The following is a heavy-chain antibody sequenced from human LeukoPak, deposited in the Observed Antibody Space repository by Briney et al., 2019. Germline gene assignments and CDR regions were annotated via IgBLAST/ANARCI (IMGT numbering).Heavy chain of an antibody. V-gene: IGHV3-72*01. CDR3: TRVRLGAATRYFDC. CDR1: GLSFSDHY. J-gene: IGHJ4*02. CDR2: IKNKANSYGA. D-gene: IGHD1-26*01. Sequence: GGSLRPSCAASGLSFSDHYMDWVRLAPGKGLEWVGGIKNKANSYGADCAASVKGRFTLSRDDSKDSLYLQMNSLRSEDTALYYCTRVRLGAATRYFDCWGQGTLVTVSS.